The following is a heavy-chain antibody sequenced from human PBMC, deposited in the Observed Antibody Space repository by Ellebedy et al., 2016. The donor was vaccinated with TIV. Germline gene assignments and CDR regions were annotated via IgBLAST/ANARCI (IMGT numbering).Heavy chain of an antibody. V-gene: IGHV3-7*01. J-gene: IGHJ4*02. CDR1: GFPFSTFW. CDR2: IKPDGSGQ. Sequence: GESLKISCAASGFPFSTFWMSWVRQGPGMGPEWVANIKPDGSGQQYVDSVKGRFTISRDNAQNSLYLEMNSLRAEDTAVYYCARNHFDCWGQGTLVTVSS. CDR3: ARNHFDC.